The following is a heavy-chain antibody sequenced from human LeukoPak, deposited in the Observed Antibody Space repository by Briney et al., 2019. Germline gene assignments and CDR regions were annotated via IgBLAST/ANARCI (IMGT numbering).Heavy chain of an antibody. CDR3: ATGFSREMATMDFDY. Sequence: ASVKVSCKVSGYTLTELSMHWVRQAPGKGLEWMGGFDAEDGETIYAQKFQGRVTMTEDTSTDTAYMELSSLRSEDTAVYYCATGFSREMATMDFDYWGQGTLVTVSS. CDR2: FDAEDGET. CDR1: GYTLTELS. V-gene: IGHV1-24*01. D-gene: IGHD5-24*01. J-gene: IGHJ4*02.